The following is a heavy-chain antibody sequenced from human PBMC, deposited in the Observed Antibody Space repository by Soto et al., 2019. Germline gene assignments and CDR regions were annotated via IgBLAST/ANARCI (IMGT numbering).Heavy chain of an antibody. V-gene: IGHV4-59*01. CDR2: IYYSGST. J-gene: IGHJ4*02. CDR3: ARVVSVPDSSSWLIDY. D-gene: IGHD6-13*01. Sequence: SETLSLTCTVSGGSISSYYWSWIRQPPGKGLEWIGYIYYSGSTNYNPSLKSRVTISVDTSKNQFSLKLSSVTAADTAVYYCARVVSVPDSSSWLIDYWGQGTLVTSPQ. CDR1: GGSISSYY.